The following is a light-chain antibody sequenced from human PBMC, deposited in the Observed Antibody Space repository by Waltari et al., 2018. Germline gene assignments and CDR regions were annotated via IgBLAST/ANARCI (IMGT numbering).Light chain of an antibody. CDR1: SSDVGGFDY. Sequence: QSALTQPPSASGSPGQSVTISCTGTSSDVGGFDYVSWYQQHPGKVPRLMMYEVSKRPSGVPYRFAGSKSGNTASLTVSGLQVEDEADYYCSSFAGSSQMLFGGGTKLTVL. CDR3: SSFAGSSQML. V-gene: IGLV2-8*01. J-gene: IGLJ2*01. CDR2: EVS.